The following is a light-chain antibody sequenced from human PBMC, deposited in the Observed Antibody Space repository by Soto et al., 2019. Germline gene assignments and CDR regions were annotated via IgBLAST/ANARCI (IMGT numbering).Light chain of an antibody. Sequence: EIVLTQSPGTLSLSLGERATLFCRASQSVSSNFLAWYQQKPGQAPRLLIYGASSRATGIPDRFSGSGTGTDFTLTISRLEPEDFAVYYCQQYGSSPRTFGQGTKVEIK. CDR3: QQYGSSPRT. CDR2: GAS. J-gene: IGKJ1*01. V-gene: IGKV3-20*01. CDR1: QSVSSNF.